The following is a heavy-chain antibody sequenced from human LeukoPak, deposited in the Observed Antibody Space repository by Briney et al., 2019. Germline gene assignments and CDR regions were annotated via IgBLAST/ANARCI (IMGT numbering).Heavy chain of an antibody. CDR3: ATIMRIAAVGRGALFDY. CDR2: FDPEDGET. J-gene: IGHJ4*02. Sequence: ASVNVSCKVSGYTLTELSMHWVRQAPGKGLEWMGGFDPEDGETIYAQKFQGRVTMTEDTSTDTAYMELSSLRSEDTAVYYCATIMRIAAVGRGALFDYWCQGTLVTVSS. V-gene: IGHV1-24*01. D-gene: IGHD6-25*01. CDR1: GYTLTELS.